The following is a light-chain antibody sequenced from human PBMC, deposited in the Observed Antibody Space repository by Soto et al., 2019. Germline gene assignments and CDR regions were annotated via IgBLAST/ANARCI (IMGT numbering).Light chain of an antibody. Sequence: AIRMTQSPSSFSASTGDRVTITFRASQGISSYLAWYQQKPGKAPKLLIYAASTLQSGVPSRFSGSGSGTDFTLTISCLQSEDFATYYCQQSYSTPITFGQGTRLEIK. CDR3: QQSYSTPIT. V-gene: IGKV1-8*01. J-gene: IGKJ5*01. CDR2: AAS. CDR1: QGISSY.